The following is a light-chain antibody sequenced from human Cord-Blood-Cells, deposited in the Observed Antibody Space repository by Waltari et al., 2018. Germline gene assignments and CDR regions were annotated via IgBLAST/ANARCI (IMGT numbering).Light chain of an antibody. CDR3: QQYYSYPRT. V-gene: IGKV1-8*01. Sequence: AIRMTQSPSSLSASTGDRVPITCGASQGISSYLAWYQQKPGEAPKLLIYAASTFQSVVPSRFSGSGSGTDCTLTISCLQSEDFATYYCQQYYSYPRTFGQGTKVEIK. J-gene: IGKJ1*01. CDR1: QGISSY. CDR2: AAS.